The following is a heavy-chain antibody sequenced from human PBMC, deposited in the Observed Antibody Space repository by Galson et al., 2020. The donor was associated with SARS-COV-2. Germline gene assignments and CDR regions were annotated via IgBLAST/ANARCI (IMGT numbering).Heavy chain of an antibody. D-gene: IGHD2-21*02. CDR2: VDYSGST. J-gene: IGHJ5*02. V-gene: IGHV4-39*01. Sequence: SQTLSLTCTVSGGPISINSFSWAWIRRPPGKGLEWIGSVDYSGSTYYNPSLKSRVTISVDTSKNHFSLNLTSVTAADTAVYYCARGDAVNWFDPWGQGTLVTVSS. CDR3: ARGDAVNWFDP. CDR1: GGPISINSFS.